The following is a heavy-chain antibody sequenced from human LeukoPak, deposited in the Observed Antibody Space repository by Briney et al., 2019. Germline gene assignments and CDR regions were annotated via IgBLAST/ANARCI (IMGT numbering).Heavy chain of an antibody. V-gene: IGHV3-30*02. CDR3: AKEGVRFLEWLLYKHFQH. Sequence: GGSLRLSCAASGFTFGSYGMHWVRQAPGKGLEWVAFIRYDGSNKYYADSVKGRFTISRDNSKNTLYLQMNSLRAEDTAVYYCAKEGVRFLEWLLYKHFQHWGQGTLVTVSS. D-gene: IGHD3-3*01. CDR2: IRYDGSNK. CDR1: GFTFGSYG. J-gene: IGHJ1*01.